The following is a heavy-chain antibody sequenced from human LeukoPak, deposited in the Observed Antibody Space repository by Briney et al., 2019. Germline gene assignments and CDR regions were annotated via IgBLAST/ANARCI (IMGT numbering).Heavy chain of an antibody. CDR3: ARHSGGYSYGYGYYFDY. Sequence: SETLSLTCAVSGYSINSGYYWGWIRQPPGKGLESIGSIYHSGSTYYNPSLKSRVTISVDTSKNQFSLKLSSVTAADTAVYYCARHSGGYSYGYGYYFDYWRQGTLVTVSS. D-gene: IGHD5-18*01. CDR1: GYSINSGYY. J-gene: IGHJ4*02. V-gene: IGHV4-38-2*01. CDR2: IYHSGST.